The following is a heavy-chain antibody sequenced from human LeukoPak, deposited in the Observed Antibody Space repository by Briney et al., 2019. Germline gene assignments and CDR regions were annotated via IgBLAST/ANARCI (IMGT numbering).Heavy chain of an antibody. J-gene: IGHJ3*02. CDR2: IIPIFGTA. D-gene: IGHD6-19*01. V-gene: IGHV1-69*05. CDR3: ARCGSSGYHDAFDI. CDR1: GGTFSSYA. Sequence: ASVKVSCKTSGGTFSSYAISWVRQAPGQGLEWMGGIIPIFGTANYAQKFQGRVTITRNTSISTAYMELSSLRSEDTAVYYCARCGSSGYHDAFDIWGQGTMVTVSS.